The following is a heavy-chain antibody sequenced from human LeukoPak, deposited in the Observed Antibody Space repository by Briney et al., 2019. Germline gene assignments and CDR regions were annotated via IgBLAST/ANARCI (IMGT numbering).Heavy chain of an antibody. CDR2: IIPIFGTA. CDR3: ARIGAVAGPRGAFDI. CDR1: GGTFSSYA. Sequence: ASVKVSCKASGGTFSSYAISWVRQAPGQGLEWMGGIIPIFGTANYAQKFQGRVTITAGESTSTAYMELSSLRSEDTAVYYCARIGAVAGPRGAFDIWGQGTMVTVSS. J-gene: IGHJ3*02. V-gene: IGHV1-69*13. D-gene: IGHD6-19*01.